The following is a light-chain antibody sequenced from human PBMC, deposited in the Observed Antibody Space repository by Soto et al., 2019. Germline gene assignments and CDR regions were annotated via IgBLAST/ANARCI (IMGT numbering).Light chain of an antibody. CDR1: SSNIGTSS. CDR2: TTN. V-gene: IGLV1-44*01. J-gene: IGLJ1*01. CDR3: AAWDDSLNGHV. Sequence: QSVLTQPHSASGTPGQRGTIPCSGSSSNIGTSSVHWFQQLPGTAPKLLISTTNQRPSGVPERFSGSKSGTSASLAISGLQSEDEADYYCAAWDDSLNGHVFGTGTKLTVL.